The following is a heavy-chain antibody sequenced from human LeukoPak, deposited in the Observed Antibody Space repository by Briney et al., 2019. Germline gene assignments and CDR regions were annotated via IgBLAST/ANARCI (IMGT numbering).Heavy chain of an antibody. J-gene: IGHJ6*03. CDR1: GGSFSGYY. CDR3: ARGASGIAVAGAWYYYYMDV. Sequence: SETLSLTCAVYGGSFSGYYWSWIRQPPGKGLEWIGEINHSGSTNYNPSLQSRVTISVDTSKNQFSLKLSSVTAADTAVYYCARGASGIAVAGAWYYYYMDVWGKGTTVTVSS. V-gene: IGHV4-34*01. D-gene: IGHD6-19*01. CDR2: INHSGST.